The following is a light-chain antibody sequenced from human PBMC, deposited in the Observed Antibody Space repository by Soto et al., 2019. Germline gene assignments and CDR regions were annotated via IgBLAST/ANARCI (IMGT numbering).Light chain of an antibody. Sequence: DIQLTQSPSFLSASVGDRVTITCRASQGISSYLAWYQQKPGKAPKLLIYAASTLQSGVPSRFSGSGSGTEFTLTISSLQPEDFATYYCQQLNSYALGFGPGTKVDIK. CDR1: QGISSY. CDR3: QQLNSYALG. CDR2: AAS. J-gene: IGKJ3*01. V-gene: IGKV1-9*01.